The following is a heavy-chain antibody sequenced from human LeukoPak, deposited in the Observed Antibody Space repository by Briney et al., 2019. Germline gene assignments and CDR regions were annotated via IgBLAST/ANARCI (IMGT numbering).Heavy chain of an antibody. Sequence: SETLSLTCAVYGGSFSGYYWSWIRQPPGKGLEWIGEINHSGSTNYNPSLKSRVTISVDTSKNQFSLKLGSVTAADTAVYYCARRQLWPTRRFDYWGQGTLVTVSS. CDR3: ARRQLWPTRRFDY. CDR2: INHSGST. V-gene: IGHV4-34*01. D-gene: IGHD5-18*01. CDR1: GGSFSGYY. J-gene: IGHJ4*02.